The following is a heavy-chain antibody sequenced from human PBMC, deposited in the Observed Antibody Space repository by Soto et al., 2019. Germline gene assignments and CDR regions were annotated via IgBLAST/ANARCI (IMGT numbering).Heavy chain of an antibody. CDR1: GYTFTSYG. J-gene: IGHJ4*02. Sequence: ASVKVSCKASGYTFTSYGISWVRQAPGQGLEWMGWISAYNGNTNYAQKLQGRVTMTTDTSTSTAYMELRSLRSDDTAVYYCATDTDRYYYGPGSYYNGYYFDYWGQRTLVPVSS. D-gene: IGHD3-10*01. V-gene: IGHV1-18*01. CDR2: ISAYNGNT. CDR3: ATDTDRYYYGPGSYYNGYYFDY.